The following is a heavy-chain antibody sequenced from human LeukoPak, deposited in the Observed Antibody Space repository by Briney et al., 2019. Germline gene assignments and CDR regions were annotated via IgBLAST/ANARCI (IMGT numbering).Heavy chain of an antibody. V-gene: IGHV3-30-3*01. Sequence: QPGRSLRLSCAASGFTFSSYALHWGRQAPGKGLLWVAVISYAGSNKYYAGSVKGRFTIPRDNSKNTLYLQMNSLRAEDTAVYYCARGSAIFGVVITPYSYYGMDVWGQGTTVTVSS. CDR3: ARGSAIFGVVITPYSYYGMDV. D-gene: IGHD3-3*01. J-gene: IGHJ6*02. CDR1: GFTFSSYA. CDR2: ISYAGSNK.